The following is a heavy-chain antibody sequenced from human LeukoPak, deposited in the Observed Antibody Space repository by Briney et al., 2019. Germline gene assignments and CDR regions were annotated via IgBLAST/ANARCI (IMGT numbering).Heavy chain of an antibody. Sequence: SETLSLTCTVSGGSISSYYWSWIRQPPGKGLEWIWVIYYSWYTNYNPSLKSRVPITIEASKNKFPLTLKFMTAAAAAVSYYSRGTNPGNYWYFDLWGGGTLVTASS. D-gene: IGHD1-7*01. CDR3: SRGTNPGNYWYFDL. CDR2: IYYSWYT. V-gene: IGHV4-59*01. CDR1: GGSISSYY. J-gene: IGHJ2*01.